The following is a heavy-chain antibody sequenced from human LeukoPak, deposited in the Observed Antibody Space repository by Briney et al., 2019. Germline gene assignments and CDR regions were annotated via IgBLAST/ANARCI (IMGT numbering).Heavy chain of an antibody. CDR2: ISYDGSKK. V-gene: IGHV3-30*04. CDR3: ARDLKTAMDYFDY. Sequence: GGSLRLSCAASGFTFSTYSMHWVRQAPGKGLEWVAIISYDGSKKYYADSVKRRFTISRDNSKNTLFLQMNSLRPEDTAVYYCARDLKTAMDYFDYWGQGALVTVSS. CDR1: GFTFSTYS. J-gene: IGHJ4*02. D-gene: IGHD2-2*01.